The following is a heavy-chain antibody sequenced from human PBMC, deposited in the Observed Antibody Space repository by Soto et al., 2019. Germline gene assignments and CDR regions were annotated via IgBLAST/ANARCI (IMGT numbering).Heavy chain of an antibody. CDR2: ISWDGGST. CDR3: AKDIEPITMVRGAYYYYGMDV. J-gene: IGHJ6*02. D-gene: IGHD3-10*01. CDR1: GFTFDDYT. V-gene: IGHV3-43*01. Sequence: GGSLRLSCAASGFTFDDYTMHWVRQAPGKGLEWVSLISWDGGSTYYADSVKGRFTISRDNSKNSLYLQMNSLRTEDTALYYCAKDIEPITMVRGAYYYYGMDVWGQGTTVTVSS.